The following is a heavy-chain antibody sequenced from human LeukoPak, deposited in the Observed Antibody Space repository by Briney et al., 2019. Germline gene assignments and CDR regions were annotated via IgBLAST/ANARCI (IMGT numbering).Heavy chain of an antibody. V-gene: IGHV1-69*04. Sequence: ASVTVSCKASGGTFSSYVISWVRQAPGQGLAWMGRIIPILGIANYAQKFQGRVTITADKSTSTAYMELSSLRSEDTAVYYCASPPADYYDSRDYFDYWGQGTLVTVSS. D-gene: IGHD3-22*01. CDR2: IIPILGIA. CDR1: GGTFSSYV. CDR3: ASPPADYYDSRDYFDY. J-gene: IGHJ4*02.